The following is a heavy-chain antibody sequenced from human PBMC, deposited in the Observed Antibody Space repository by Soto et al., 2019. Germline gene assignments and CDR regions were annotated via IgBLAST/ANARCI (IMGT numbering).Heavy chain of an antibody. D-gene: IGHD1-26*01. V-gene: IGHV1-69*12. CDR1: GGDLTNSG. CDR3: AKEGGAAFKS. Sequence: QVHLVQSGAEMKKPGSSVKVSCKVSGGDLTNSGISWVRQAPGQGLEWMGGIFPLVAMVDYSQKFQGRVTITAGGSTNTAYMDLGSPRSDDIPVYYCAKEGGAAFKSRGQGTLVIVSS. CDR2: IFPLVAMV. J-gene: IGHJ4*02.